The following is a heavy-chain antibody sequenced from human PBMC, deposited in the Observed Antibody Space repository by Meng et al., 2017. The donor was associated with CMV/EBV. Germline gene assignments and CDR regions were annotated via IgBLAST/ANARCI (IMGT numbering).Heavy chain of an antibody. CDR2: FDPEDGET. D-gene: IGHD1-14*01. Sequence: ASVKVSCKVSGYTLAELSMHRVRQAPGKGLEWMGGFDPEDGETIYAQKFQGRVTMTEDTSTDTAYMELSSLRSEDTAVYYCATVRPAYYYYGMDVWGQGTTVTVSS. V-gene: IGHV1-24*01. CDR1: GYTLAELS. CDR3: ATVRPAYYYYGMDV. J-gene: IGHJ6*02.